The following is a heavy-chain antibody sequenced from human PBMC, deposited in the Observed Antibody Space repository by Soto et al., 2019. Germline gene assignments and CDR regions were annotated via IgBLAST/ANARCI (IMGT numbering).Heavy chain of an antibody. J-gene: IGHJ6*02. Sequence: QVHLVESGGGVVQPGMSLRLSCAASGFTFSGYAMHWVRQAPGKGLEWVAVISYHGTNRYYADSVEGRLAISRDSSINTVFQQMNSLSTEDTAVYYCAGGVGGTGKPNGMDVWGQGTTVIVSS. CDR3: AGGVGGTGKPNGMDV. D-gene: IGHD1-1*01. CDR2: ISYHGTNR. CDR1: GFTFSGYA. V-gene: IGHV3-30*09.